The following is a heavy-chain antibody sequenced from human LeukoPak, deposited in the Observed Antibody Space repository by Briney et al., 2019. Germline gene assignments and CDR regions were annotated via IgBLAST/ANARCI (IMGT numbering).Heavy chain of an antibody. CDR1: GFTFSSYA. CDR2: ITGSGGGT. D-gene: IGHD6-6*01. CDR3: ARNGGVAAREYIDY. V-gene: IGHV3-23*01. J-gene: IGHJ4*02. Sequence: GRSLRLSCAASGFTFSSYAMSWVRQAPGKGLEWVSVITGSGGGTYCADSVKGRFTISRDNSKNTLYLQMNSLRAEDTAAYYCARNGGVAAREYIDYWGQGTLVTVSS.